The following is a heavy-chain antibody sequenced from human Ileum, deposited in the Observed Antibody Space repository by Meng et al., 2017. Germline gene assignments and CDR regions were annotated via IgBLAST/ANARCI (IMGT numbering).Heavy chain of an antibody. Sequence: QVQLQESGPGLVKPSQPLSLTCPVSGGSISSGGYYWGWIRQHPGKGLEWIGYIYYSGTTYYNPSLKSRVTISVDTSKNQFSLKLSSVTAADTAVYYCAREPPAAAGTGADYWGQGTLVTVSS. J-gene: IGHJ4*02. CDR3: AREPPAAAGTGADY. CDR2: IYYSGTT. V-gene: IGHV4-31*03. D-gene: IGHD6-13*01. CDR1: GGSISSGGYY.